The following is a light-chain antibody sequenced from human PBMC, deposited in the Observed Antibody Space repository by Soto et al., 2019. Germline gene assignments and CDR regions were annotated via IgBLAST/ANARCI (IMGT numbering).Light chain of an antibody. V-gene: IGKV1-6*01. CDR2: AAS. Sequence: AIQMTQSPSSLSASVGDRVTITCRASQGIRNDLGWYQQKPGNAPKLLIYAASSLHSGGPSRFSGSASGTDFTLTISSLQPEDFATYYCLQDYNYPITFGQGTRLEIK. CDR1: QGIRND. J-gene: IGKJ5*01. CDR3: LQDYNYPIT.